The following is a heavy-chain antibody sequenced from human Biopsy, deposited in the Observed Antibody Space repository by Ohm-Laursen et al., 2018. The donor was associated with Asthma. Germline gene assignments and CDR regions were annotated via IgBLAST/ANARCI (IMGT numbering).Heavy chain of an antibody. CDR1: GYSLTDLS. D-gene: IGHD4-17*01. J-gene: IGHJ4*02. CDR2: HDHEEGGT. V-gene: IGHV1-24*01. Sequence: SLKVSCKISGYSLTDLSMHWFRQAPGQGLEWMGGHDHEEGGTVNARRFQGRVTMTEDTSTDTAYMELSSLSSDDTAVYYCASDFPKDYVRYNFQFWGQGTLVTVSS. CDR3: ASDFPKDYVRYNFQF.